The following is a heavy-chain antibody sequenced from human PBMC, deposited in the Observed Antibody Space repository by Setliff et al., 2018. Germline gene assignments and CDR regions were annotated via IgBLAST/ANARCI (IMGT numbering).Heavy chain of an antibody. Sequence: GGSLRLSCAASGFTFSDYYMSWIRQAPGKGLEWVSYISSSGSTIYYADSVKGRFTISRDNAKNSLYLQMNSLRAEDTAVYYCARGDRWGYSYGPYYYGMDVWGRGTTVTVSS. CDR1: GFTFSDYY. V-gene: IGHV3-11*04. CDR3: ARGDRWGYSYGPYYYGMDV. J-gene: IGHJ6*02. D-gene: IGHD5-18*01. CDR2: ISSSGSTI.